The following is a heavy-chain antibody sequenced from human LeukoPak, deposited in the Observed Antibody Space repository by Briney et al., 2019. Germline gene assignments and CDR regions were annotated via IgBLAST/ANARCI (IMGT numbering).Heavy chain of an antibody. CDR1: GYSFTSYW. CDR2: IYPGDSDT. V-gene: IGHV5-51*01. J-gene: IGHJ6*03. Sequence: GESLKIYCKGSGYSFTSYWIGGVRQMPGKGLEWMGIIYPGDSDTRYSPSFQGQVTISADKSISTAYLQWSSLKASDTAMYYCARRGSGDYSTECYYYYYMDVWGKGTTVTVSS. D-gene: IGHD2-21*02. CDR3: ARRGSGDYSTECYYYYYMDV.